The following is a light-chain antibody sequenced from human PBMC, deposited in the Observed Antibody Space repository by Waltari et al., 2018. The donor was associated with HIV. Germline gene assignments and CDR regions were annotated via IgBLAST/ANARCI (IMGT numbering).Light chain of an antibody. CDR1: QAIGNY. V-gene: IGKV1-39*01. J-gene: IGKJ1*01. CDR3: HQTYITPRT. Sequence: DIQMTQSPSFLSASVGDRVTITCRASQAIGNYLNWYQKKPGKAPYLVVYDANTLQSGVPSRFSGSGSGTDFPLTISSLQPEDFATYYCHQTYITPRTFGPGTRVESK. CDR2: DAN.